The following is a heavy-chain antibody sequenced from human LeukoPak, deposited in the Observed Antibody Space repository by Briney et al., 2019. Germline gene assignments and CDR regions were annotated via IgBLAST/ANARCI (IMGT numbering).Heavy chain of an antibody. J-gene: IGHJ4*02. Sequence: ASVKVSCKASGYTFTNHGFSWVRQAPGQGLEWMGWISADSGNTNYAQKFQGRATMTTDTSTSTAYMELRSLKSDDTAVYYCAREERRITFIRGGDYWGQGTLVTVSS. V-gene: IGHV1-18*01. D-gene: IGHD1-20*01. CDR3: AREERRITFIRGGDY. CDR2: ISADSGNT. CDR1: GYTFTNHG.